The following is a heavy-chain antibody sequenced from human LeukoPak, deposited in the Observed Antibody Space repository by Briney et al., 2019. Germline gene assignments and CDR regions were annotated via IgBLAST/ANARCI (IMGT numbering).Heavy chain of an antibody. CDR2: INQGGSEK. V-gene: IGHV3-7*01. Sequence: GSLRLSCAASGFTFSDYYMSWVRQAPGKGLEWVANINQGGSEKYYVDSVKGRFTISRDNAKNSLDLQVNSLRVEDTAVYLCARGYCSGGSCYGGGFDYWGQGTLVTVSS. CDR3: ARGYCSGGSCYGGGFDY. CDR1: GFTFSDYY. D-gene: IGHD2-15*01. J-gene: IGHJ4*02.